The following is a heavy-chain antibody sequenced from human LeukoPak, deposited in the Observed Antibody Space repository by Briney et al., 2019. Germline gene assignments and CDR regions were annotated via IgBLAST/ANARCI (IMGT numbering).Heavy chain of an antibody. Sequence: SETLSLTCTVSGGSISSGGYYWSWIRQPPGKGLEWIGYIYHSGSTYYNPSLKSRVTISVDRSKNQFSLKLSSVTAADTAVYYCARDRRSPKGWFDPWGQGTLVTVSS. CDR3: ARDRRSPKGWFDP. CDR1: GGSISSGGYY. V-gene: IGHV4-30-2*01. D-gene: IGHD1-26*01. CDR2: IYHSGST. J-gene: IGHJ5*02.